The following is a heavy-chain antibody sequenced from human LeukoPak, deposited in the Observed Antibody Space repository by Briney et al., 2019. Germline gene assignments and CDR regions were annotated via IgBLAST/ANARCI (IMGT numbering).Heavy chain of an antibody. CDR1: GGTFSSYT. V-gene: IGHV1-69*02. CDR3: ARGPHYDSSGYYSFQH. CDR2: IIPILGIA. Sequence: GASVKVSCKASGGTFSSYTISWVRQAPGQGLEWMGRIIPILGIANYAQKFQGRVTITADKSTSTAYMEPSSLRSEDTAVYYCARGPHYDSSGYYSFQHWGQGTLVTVSS. D-gene: IGHD3-22*01. J-gene: IGHJ1*01.